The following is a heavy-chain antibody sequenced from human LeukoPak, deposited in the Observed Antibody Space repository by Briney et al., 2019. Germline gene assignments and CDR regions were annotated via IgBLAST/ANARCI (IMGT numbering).Heavy chain of an antibody. D-gene: IGHD2-15*01. CDR3: ARGRYCSGGSCSLDY. V-gene: IGHV1-2*02. J-gene: IGHJ4*02. CDR1: GYTFTGYY. CDR2: INPNSGGT. Sequence: GASVKVSCKASGYTFTGYYMHWVRQAPGQGLEWMGWINPNSGGTNYAQKFQGRVTMTRDTSISTAYMELSRLRSDDTAVYYCARGRYCSGGSCSLDYWGQGTLVTVSS.